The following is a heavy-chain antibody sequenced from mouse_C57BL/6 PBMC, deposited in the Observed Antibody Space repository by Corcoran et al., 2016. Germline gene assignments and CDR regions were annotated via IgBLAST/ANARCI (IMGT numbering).Heavy chain of an antibody. D-gene: IGHD1-1*01. V-gene: IGHV1-18*01. J-gene: IGHJ4*01. CDR2: INPNNGGT. Sequence: EVQLQQSGPELVKPGASVKIPCKASGYTFTDYNMDWVKQSHGKGLEWIGDINPNNGGTIYNQKFKGKATLTVDKSSSTAYMELRSLTSEDTAAYYCARRYYGSSYDAMDYWGQGTSVTVSS. CDR1: GYTFTDYN. CDR3: ARRYYGSSYDAMDY.